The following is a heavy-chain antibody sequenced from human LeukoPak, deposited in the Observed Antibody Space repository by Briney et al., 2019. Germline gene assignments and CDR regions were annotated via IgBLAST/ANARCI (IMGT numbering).Heavy chain of an antibody. J-gene: IGHJ4*01. V-gene: IGHV4-34*01. Sequence: SETLSLTCAVYGGSFSGYYWSWIRQPPGKGLEWIGEINHSGSTNYNPSLKSRVTISVDTSKNQFSLKLSSVTAADTAVYYCARGRPPHIVVVTAPRGFDYWGQGTLVTVSS. CDR3: ARGRPPHIVVVTAPRGFDY. CDR2: INHSGST. CDR1: GGSFSGYY. D-gene: IGHD2-21*02.